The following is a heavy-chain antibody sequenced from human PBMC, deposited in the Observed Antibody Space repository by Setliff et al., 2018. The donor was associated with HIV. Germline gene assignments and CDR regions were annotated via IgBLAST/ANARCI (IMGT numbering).Heavy chain of an antibody. Sequence: GGSLRLSCAASGFAFDNYCLTWVRQAPGKGLEWVSAIGGSTGSTYYADSVTGRFTIYTDHSKNTLFLQMDSLRAEDTSVYYCAKPLTQWGVSPYHYAVDVWGQGTTVTVSS. D-gene: IGHD1-26*01. CDR2: IGGSTGST. CDR1: GFAFDNYC. J-gene: IGHJ6*02. CDR3: AKPLTQWGVSPYHYAVDV. V-gene: IGHV3-23*01.